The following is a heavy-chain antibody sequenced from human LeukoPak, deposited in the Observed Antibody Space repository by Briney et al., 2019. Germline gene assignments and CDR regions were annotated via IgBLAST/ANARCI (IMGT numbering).Heavy chain of an antibody. D-gene: IGHD5-18*01. V-gene: IGHV5-51*01. Sequence: GESLPFSCMASGYTFTNDWIGWVRSMSGKGLEWMGIIYPWDSDTRYSPSFQGQVTISADKSISTAYLQWSSLKASDTAMYYCARRVAYNYAFDFWGQGTLVTVSS. J-gene: IGHJ4*02. CDR3: ARRVAYNYAFDF. CDR2: IYPWDSDT. CDR1: GYTFTNDW.